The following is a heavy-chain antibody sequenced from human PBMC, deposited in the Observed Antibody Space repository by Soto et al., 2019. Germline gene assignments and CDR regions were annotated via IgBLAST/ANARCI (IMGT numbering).Heavy chain of an antibody. V-gene: IGHV3-23*01. J-gene: IGHJ4*02. Sequence: PVGSLRLSCAASGFTFSSYAMSWVRQAPGKGLEWVSAISGSGGSTYYADSVKGRFTISRDNSKNTLYLQMNSLRAEDTAVYYCAKPPSPYCSGGSCYLGWGQGTLVTVSS. D-gene: IGHD2-15*01. CDR1: GFTFSSYA. CDR3: AKPPSPYCSGGSCYLG. CDR2: ISGSGGST.